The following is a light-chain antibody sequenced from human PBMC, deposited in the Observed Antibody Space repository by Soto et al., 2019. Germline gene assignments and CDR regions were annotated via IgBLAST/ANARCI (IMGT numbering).Light chain of an antibody. V-gene: IGKV3-20*01. CDR3: QQYNAYPRT. J-gene: IGKJ1*01. CDR2: GAS. Sequence: IVLTHAPRPVCLSRSERATLSYRASQSVSNNYLAWYQQKPGQAPRLLIYGASNRATGIPDRFSGSGSGTDFTLTINSLRPDDFATYYCQQYNAYPRTFALGTKVDI. CDR1: QSVSNNY.